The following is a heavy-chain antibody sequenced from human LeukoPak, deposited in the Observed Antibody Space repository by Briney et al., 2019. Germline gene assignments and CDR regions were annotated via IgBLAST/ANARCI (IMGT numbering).Heavy chain of an antibody. CDR1: GYIFISYG. CDR3: ARDRGNYYLXNWFDP. V-gene: IGHV1-18*01. Sequence: GASVKVSCKDSGYIFISYGISWVRQAPGQGLEWMGWVSAYNGNTNYAQKLQGRVTMTTDTSTSTAYMELRSLRSDDTAVYYCARDRGNYYLXNWFDPWGQGTLVTVSS. J-gene: IGHJ5*02. D-gene: IGHD4-11*01. CDR2: VSAYNGNT.